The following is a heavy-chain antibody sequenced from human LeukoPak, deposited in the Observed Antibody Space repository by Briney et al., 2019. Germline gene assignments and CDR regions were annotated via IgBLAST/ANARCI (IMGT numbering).Heavy chain of an antibody. V-gene: IGHV1-69*13. CDR1: GGTFSSYD. CDR2: IIPIFGTA. Sequence: SVKVCCKASGGTFSSYDISWVRQAPGQGLEWMGGIIPIFGTANYAQKFQGRVTITADESTSTAYMELSSLRSEDTAVYYCARGSHRYYGSGSYPSSPFDYWGQGTLVTASS. CDR3: ARGSHRYYGSGSYPSSPFDY. J-gene: IGHJ4*02. D-gene: IGHD3-10*01.